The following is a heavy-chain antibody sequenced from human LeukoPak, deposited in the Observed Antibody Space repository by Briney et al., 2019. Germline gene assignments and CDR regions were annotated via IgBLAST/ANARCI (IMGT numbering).Heavy chain of an antibody. V-gene: IGHV3-30-3*01. D-gene: IGHD7-27*01. Sequence: SCKASGYTFTSYAMHWVRQAPGKGLEWVAVISYDGSNKYYADSVKGRFTISRDNSKNTLYLQMNSLRAEDTAVYYCARDWGSDGYWGQGTLVTVS. CDR3: ARDWGSDGY. CDR2: ISYDGSNK. CDR1: GYTFTSYA. J-gene: IGHJ4*02.